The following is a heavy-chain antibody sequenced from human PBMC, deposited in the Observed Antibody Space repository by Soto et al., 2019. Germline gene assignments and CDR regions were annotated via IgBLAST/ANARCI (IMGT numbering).Heavy chain of an antibody. J-gene: IGHJ4*02. CDR1: GFSLSTSGMC. V-gene: IGHV2-70*01. Sequence: GSGPTLVNPTQTLTLTCTFSGFSLSTSGMCVSWIRQPPGKALEWLALIDWDDDKYYSTSLKTRLTISKDTSKNQVVLTMTNMDPVDTATYYCARHFTHVDTAMESPFDYWGQGTLVTVSS. CDR2: IDWDDDK. CDR3: ARHFTHVDTAMESPFDY. D-gene: IGHD5-18*01.